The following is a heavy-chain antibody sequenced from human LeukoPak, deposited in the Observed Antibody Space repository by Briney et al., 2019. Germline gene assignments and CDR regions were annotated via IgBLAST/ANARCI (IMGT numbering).Heavy chain of an antibody. CDR1: GYTFTGYY. J-gene: IGHJ3*02. V-gene: IGHV1-2*02. CDR3: ARWGEATEDAFDI. D-gene: IGHD1-26*01. CDR2: INPNSGGT. Sequence: ASVKVSCKASGYTFTGYYMHWVRQTPGQGLEWMGWINPNSGGTNYAQKFQGRVTMTRDTSISTAYMELSRLRSDDTAVYYCARWGEATEDAFDIWGQGTMVTVSS.